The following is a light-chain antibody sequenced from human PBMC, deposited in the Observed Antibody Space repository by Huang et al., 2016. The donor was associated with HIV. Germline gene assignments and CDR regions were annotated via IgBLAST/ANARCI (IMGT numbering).Light chain of an antibody. V-gene: IGKV3D-15*01. Sequence: EIVLTQSPAILSVSPGERATLSCTASQTVSRNLAWYQHKPGQAPRLLFYAASTRATGIPARFRGSGAGTEFTLTITSLQSEDFAVYYCQQYNDWPPMYTFGQGTKVEIK. CDR3: QQYNDWPPMYT. J-gene: IGKJ2*01. CDR2: AAS. CDR1: QTVSRN.